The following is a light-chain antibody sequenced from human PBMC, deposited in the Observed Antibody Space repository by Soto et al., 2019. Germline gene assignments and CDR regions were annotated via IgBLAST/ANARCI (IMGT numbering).Light chain of an antibody. CDR1: QSVMTY. Sequence: EIVLTQSPVTLSLSPGERATLSCSASQSVMTYLAWYQVKPGQAPRLLIYDASSRASGVPARFSGSGSGTDFTLTISSLEPEDFAVYYCQQRNMWPPITFGQGTRLEI. J-gene: IGKJ5*01. V-gene: IGKV3-11*01. CDR2: DAS. CDR3: QQRNMWPPIT.